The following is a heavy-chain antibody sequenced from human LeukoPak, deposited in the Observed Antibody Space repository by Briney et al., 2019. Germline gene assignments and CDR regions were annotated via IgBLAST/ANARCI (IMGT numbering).Heavy chain of an antibody. CDR2: INHSGST. Sequence: SETLSLTCAVYGGSFSGYYWSWIRQPPGKGLEWIGEINHSGSTNYNPALKSRVTISVDTSKNQFSLKLSSVTAAATAVYYCAGTGPATVDYWGQGTLVTVSS. V-gene: IGHV4-34*01. CDR1: GGSFSGYY. CDR3: AGTGPATVDY. J-gene: IGHJ4*02. D-gene: IGHD4-17*01.